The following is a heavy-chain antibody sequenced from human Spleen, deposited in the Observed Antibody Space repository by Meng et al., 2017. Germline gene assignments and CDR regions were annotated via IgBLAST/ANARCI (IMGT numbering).Heavy chain of an antibody. CDR2: ISGSGGST. V-gene: IGHV3-23*01. Sequence: GGSLRLSCAASGFTFSSYSMNWVRQAPGKGLEWVSSISGSGGSTNYADSVKGRFTISRDNSKNTLYLQMNSLRAEDTAVYYCAMRLEFGFFYYGMDVWGQGTTVTVSS. J-gene: IGHJ6*02. CDR1: GFTFSSYS. D-gene: IGHD3-10*01. CDR3: AMRLEFGFFYYGMDV.